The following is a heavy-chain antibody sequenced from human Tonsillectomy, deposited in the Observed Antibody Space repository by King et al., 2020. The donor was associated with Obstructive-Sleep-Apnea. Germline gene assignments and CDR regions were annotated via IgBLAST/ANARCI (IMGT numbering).Heavy chain of an antibody. V-gene: IGHV5-51*01. D-gene: IGHD2-21*02. CDR3: ARHPTCGGDCYPLDS. J-gene: IGHJ4*02. CDR2: IYPGDSET. CDR1: GYSFTTYW. Sequence: QLVQSGAEVKKPGESLKISCKGSGYSFTTYWIGWVRQMPGKGLEWMGIIYPGDSETRYSPSFQGQFTISADTSISTASLQWSSLKASDTAMYSCARHPTCGGDCYPLDSWGQGTLVTVSS.